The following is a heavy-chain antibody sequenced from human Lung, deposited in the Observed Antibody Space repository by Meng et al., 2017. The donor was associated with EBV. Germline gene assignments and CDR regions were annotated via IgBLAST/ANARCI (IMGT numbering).Heavy chain of an antibody. CDR1: GRSFSSSY. CDR2: INYSGIT. D-gene: IGHD1-1*01. CDR3: AGVVGTFYWHFDL. V-gene: IGHV4-34*01. J-gene: IGHJ2*01. Sequence: QGQLQQWGVGLLKPSETLSLTCGVSGRSFSSSYWSWIRQPPGKGLEWIGQINYSGITNYNPSLKSRVTISVDTSKNQFSLKLTSVTAADTAVYYCAGVVGTFYWHFDLWGRGTLVTVSS.